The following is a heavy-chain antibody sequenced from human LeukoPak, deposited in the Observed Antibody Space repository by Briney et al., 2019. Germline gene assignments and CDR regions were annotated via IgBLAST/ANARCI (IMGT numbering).Heavy chain of an antibody. J-gene: IGHJ6*03. CDR3: ARAGSGVYYYMDV. CDR2: INPKSNIT. V-gene: IGHV1-46*01. CDR1: GYTFSSYY. Sequence: GASVKVSCKASGYTFSSYYIHWVRQAPGQGLDWMGIINPKSNITVYAQKLQGRVTMTTDTSTSTAYMELRSLRSDDTAVYYCARAGSGVYYYMDVWGKGTTVTISS. D-gene: IGHD3-10*01.